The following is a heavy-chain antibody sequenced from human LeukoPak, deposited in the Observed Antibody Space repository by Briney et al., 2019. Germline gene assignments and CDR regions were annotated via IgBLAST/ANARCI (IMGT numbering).Heavy chain of an antibody. Sequence: SETLSLTCTVSGGSISSSSYSWGWIRQPPGKRLEWIGGIYYSGSTYYNPSLKRRVTISVDTSKNQFSLKLSSVTAADTAVYYCARDKGIAARFRGDHYFDYWGQGTLVTVSS. D-gene: IGHD6-6*01. J-gene: IGHJ4*02. CDR2: IYYSGST. V-gene: IGHV4-39*07. CDR3: ARDKGIAARFRGDHYFDY. CDR1: GGSISSSSYS.